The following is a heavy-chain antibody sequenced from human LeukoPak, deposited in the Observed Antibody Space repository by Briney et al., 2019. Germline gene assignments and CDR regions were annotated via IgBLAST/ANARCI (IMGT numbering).Heavy chain of an antibody. CDR3: ARGDGCSSTSCYHIDY. D-gene: IGHD2-2*01. CDR2: ISGSGGST. J-gene: IGHJ4*02. Sequence: GGSLRLSCAASGFTFSSYAMSWVRQAPGKGLEWVSAISGSGGSTYYADSVKGRFTISRDNSKNTLYLQMNSLRAEDTAVYYCARGDGCSSTSCYHIDYWGQGTLVTVSS. CDR1: GFTFSSYA. V-gene: IGHV3-23*01.